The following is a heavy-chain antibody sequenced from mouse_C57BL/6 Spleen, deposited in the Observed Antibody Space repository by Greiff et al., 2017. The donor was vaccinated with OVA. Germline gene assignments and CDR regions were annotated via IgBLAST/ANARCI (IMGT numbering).Heavy chain of an antibody. V-gene: IGHV5-4*01. D-gene: IGHD3-1*01. CDR2: ISDGGSYT. J-gene: IGHJ2*01. CDR3: AREGLYYFDY. Sequence: DVKLVESGGGLVKPGGSLKLSCAASGFTFSSYAMSWVRQTPEKRPEWVATISDGGSYTYYPDNVKGRFTISRDNAKNNLYLQMSHLKFEDTAMYYCAREGLYYFDYWGQGTTLTVSS. CDR1: GFTFSSYA.